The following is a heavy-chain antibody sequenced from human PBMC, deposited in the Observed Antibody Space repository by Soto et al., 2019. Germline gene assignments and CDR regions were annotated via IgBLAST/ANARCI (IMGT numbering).Heavy chain of an antibody. Sequence: QSGGSLRLSCAASGFTFSSYGMHWVRQAPGKGLEWVAVISYDGSNKYYADSVKGRFTISRDNSKNTLYLQMNSLRAEDTAVYYCHCGYDSAVWPLYSRSFDYWGQGT. D-gene: IGHD5-12*01. V-gene: IGHV3-30*03. CDR2: ISYDGSNK. CDR3: HCGYDSAVWPLYSRSFDY. CDR1: GFTFSSYG. J-gene: IGHJ4*02.